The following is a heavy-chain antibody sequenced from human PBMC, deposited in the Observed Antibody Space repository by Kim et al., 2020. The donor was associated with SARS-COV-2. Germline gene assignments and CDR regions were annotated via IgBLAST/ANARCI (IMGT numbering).Heavy chain of an antibody. V-gene: IGHV3-74*01. J-gene: IGHJ4*02. Sequence: GGSLRLSCAASGFTFSSYWMHWVRQAPGKGLVWVSRINSDGSSTSYADSVKGRFTISRDNAKNTLYLQMNSLRAEDTAVYYCAREDCSSTSCYTSGPSDYWGQGTLVTVSS. CDR3: AREDCSSTSCYTSGPSDY. D-gene: IGHD2-2*02. CDR1: GFTFSSYW. CDR2: INSDGSST.